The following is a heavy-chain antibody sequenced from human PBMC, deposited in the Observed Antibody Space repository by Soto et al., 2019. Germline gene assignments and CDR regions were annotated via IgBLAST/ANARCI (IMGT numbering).Heavy chain of an antibody. CDR3: ARGTYYYDSSGYYYSY. J-gene: IGHJ4*02. V-gene: IGHV1-46*01. Sequence: ASVKVSCKASGYTFTSYYMHWVRQAPGQGLEWMGIINPSVGSTSYAQKFQGRVTMTRDTSTSTVYIELSSLRSEDTAVYYCARGTYYYDSSGYYYSYWGQGTLVTVSS. CDR1: GYTFTSYY. D-gene: IGHD3-22*01. CDR2: INPSVGST.